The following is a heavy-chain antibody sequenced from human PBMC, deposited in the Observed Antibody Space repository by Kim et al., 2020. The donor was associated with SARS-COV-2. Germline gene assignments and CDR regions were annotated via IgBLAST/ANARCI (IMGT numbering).Heavy chain of an antibody. J-gene: IGHJ4*02. CDR2: IRSKRYDETT. CDR3: TSGPYYYDSAAYYHDY. CDR1: GLNFADYA. D-gene: IGHD3-22*01. Sequence: GGSLRLSCTTSGLNFADYAMSWFRQATGKGLEWVAFIRSKRYDETTEYAASVKGRFIISRDDSKRIAYLQMNGLKTEDTAVYYCTSGPYYYDSAAYYHDYWGQGTLVTVSS. V-gene: IGHV3-49*03.